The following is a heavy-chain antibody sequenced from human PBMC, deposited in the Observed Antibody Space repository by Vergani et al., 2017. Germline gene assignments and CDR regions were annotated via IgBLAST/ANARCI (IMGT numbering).Heavy chain of an antibody. CDR3: AKGKESGSYGRNGFDP. J-gene: IGHJ5*02. V-gene: IGHV3-30*02. CDR1: GFTFSSYG. Sequence: QVQLVESGGGVVQPGGSLRLSCAASGFTFSSYGMHWVRQAPGKGLEWVAFIRYDGSNKYYADSVKGRFTISRDNSKNTLYLQMNSLRAEDTAVYYCAKGKESGSYGRNGFDPWGQGTLVTVSS. D-gene: IGHD1-26*01. CDR2: IRYDGSNK.